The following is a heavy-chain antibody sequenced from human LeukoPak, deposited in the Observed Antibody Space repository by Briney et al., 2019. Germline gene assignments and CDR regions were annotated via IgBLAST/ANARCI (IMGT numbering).Heavy chain of an antibody. D-gene: IGHD3-22*01. Sequence: SETLSLTCTVSGGSISSYYWSWIRQPAGKGLEWIGRIYTSGSTNYNPSLKSRVTMSVDTSKNQFSLKLSSVTAADTAVYYCASGYYDSSVFDYWGQGTLATVSS. CDR1: GGSISSYY. CDR3: ASGYYDSSVFDY. CDR2: IYTSGST. J-gene: IGHJ4*02. V-gene: IGHV4-4*07.